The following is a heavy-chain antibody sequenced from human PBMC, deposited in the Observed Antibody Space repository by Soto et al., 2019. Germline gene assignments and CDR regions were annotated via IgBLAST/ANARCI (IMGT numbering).Heavy chain of an antibody. D-gene: IGHD6-19*01. J-gene: IGHJ4*02. CDR3: ATGITVAGPFEY. V-gene: IGHV3-23*01. CDR2: ISASGGST. Sequence: PGGSLRLSCAGSGFTFSGYSMHWVRQAPGKGLEWVSSISASGGSTYYVDSVKGRFTISRDNSKNTLYLQMNSLRAEDTAVYYCATGITVAGPFEYWGQGTLVTVSS. CDR1: GFTFSGYS.